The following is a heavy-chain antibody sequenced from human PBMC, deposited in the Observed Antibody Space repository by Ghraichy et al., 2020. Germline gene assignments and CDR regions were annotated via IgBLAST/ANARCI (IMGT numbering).Heavy chain of an antibody. D-gene: IGHD5-18*01. Sequence: SETLSLTCTVSGGSISSHYWSWIRQPPGKGLEWIGYISYSGSTNHNPSLKSRVTIPIDTSKNQFSLKLSSVTAADTAVYYCARQGYSYGPDYWGQGTLVTVSS. CDR2: ISYSGST. J-gene: IGHJ4*02. CDR1: GGSISSHY. V-gene: IGHV4-59*08. CDR3: ARQGYSYGPDY.